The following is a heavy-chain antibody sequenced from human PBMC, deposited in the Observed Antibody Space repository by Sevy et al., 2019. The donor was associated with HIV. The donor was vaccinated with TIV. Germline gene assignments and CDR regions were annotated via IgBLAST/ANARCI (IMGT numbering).Heavy chain of an antibody. V-gene: IGHV3-48*02. J-gene: IGHJ5*02. Sequence: GGSLRLSCAASGFRFRDYRMNWVRQAPGKGLEWVSYITSSSNTINYADSVKGRFTISRDNGRNSLYLQINSLRHEDTAVDYCARDRERGEVALDLWGQGTLVTVSS. CDR3: ARDRERGEVALDL. D-gene: IGHD1-26*01. CDR1: GFRFRDYR. CDR2: ITSSSNTI.